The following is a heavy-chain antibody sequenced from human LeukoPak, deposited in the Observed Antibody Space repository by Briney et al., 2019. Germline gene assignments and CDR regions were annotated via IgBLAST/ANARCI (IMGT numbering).Heavy chain of an antibody. V-gene: IGHV3-23*01. J-gene: IGHJ4*02. Sequence: PGGSLRLSCAASGFAFSRNAMSWVRQAPGKGLEWVSSIGESSGRTYYADSVKGRFTISRDTSKNTLYLQMDSLRAEDAAVYYCAKYRGYGDSYDSWGQGTLVTVSS. CDR1: GFAFSRNA. CDR3: AKYRGYGDSYDS. CDR2: IGESSGRT. D-gene: IGHD5-12*01.